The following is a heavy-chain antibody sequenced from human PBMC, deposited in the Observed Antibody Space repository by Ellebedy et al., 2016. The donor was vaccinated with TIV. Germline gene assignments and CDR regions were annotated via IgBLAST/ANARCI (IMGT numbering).Heavy chain of an antibody. V-gene: IGHV3-7*03. CDR2: IKQDGNEK. CDR3: AKDKAVFYALDI. CDR1: GFTFSSYW. D-gene: IGHD2-8*01. Sequence: GESLKISXAASGFTFSSYWMSWVRQAPGKGLEWVANIKQDGNEKYYVDSVKGRFTISRDNAKNSLYLQMNSLRAEDTALYYCAKDKAVFYALDIWGQGTMVTASS. J-gene: IGHJ3*02.